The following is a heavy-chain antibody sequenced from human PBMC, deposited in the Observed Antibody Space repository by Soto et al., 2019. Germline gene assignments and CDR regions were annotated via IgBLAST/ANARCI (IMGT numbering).Heavy chain of an antibody. CDR1: GGTFSSYA. J-gene: IGHJ6*02. CDR2: IIPIFGTA. CDR3: ARVAGVGIAAACNPPNYYYYYGIDV. V-gene: IGHV1-69*13. D-gene: IGHD6-13*01. Sequence: SSVKVSCKASGGTFSSYAISWVRQAPGQGLEWMGGIIPIFGTANYAQKFQGRVTITADESTSTAYMELSSLRSEDTAVYYCARVAGVGIAAACNPPNYYYYYGIDVWGQGTTVTDSS.